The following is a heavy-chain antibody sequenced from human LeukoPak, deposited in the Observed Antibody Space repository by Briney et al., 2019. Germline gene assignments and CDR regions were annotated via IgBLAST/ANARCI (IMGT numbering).Heavy chain of an antibody. CDR2: IRYDGSNK. CDR3: ARGYCSGSSCYSGFYFDY. CDR1: GFTFSSYG. V-gene: IGHV3-30*02. Sequence: PGGSLRLSCAASGFTFSSYGMHWVRQAPGKGLEWVAFIRYDGSNKYYADSVKGRFTISRDNSKNTLYLQMNSLRAEDTAVYYCARGYCSGSSCYSGFYFDYWGQGALVTVSS. J-gene: IGHJ4*02. D-gene: IGHD2-15*01.